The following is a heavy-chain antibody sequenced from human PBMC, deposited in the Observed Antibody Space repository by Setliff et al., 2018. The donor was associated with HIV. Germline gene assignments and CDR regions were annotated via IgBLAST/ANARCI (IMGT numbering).Heavy chain of an antibody. Sequence: GASVKVSCKASGYTFTSYGISWVRQAPGQGLEWMGWINVGNGNTKYSQKFQGRVTIIRDTSASTAYMELSSLRSEDTAVYYCAREQLGFGPPRGMDVWGQGTTVTVSS. CDR2: INVGNGNT. J-gene: IGHJ6*02. CDR1: GYTFTSYG. CDR3: AREQLGFGPPRGMDV. V-gene: IGHV1-3*01. D-gene: IGHD6-13*01.